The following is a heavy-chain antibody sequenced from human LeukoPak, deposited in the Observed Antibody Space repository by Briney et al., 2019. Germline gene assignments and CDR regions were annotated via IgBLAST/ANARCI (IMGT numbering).Heavy chain of an antibody. D-gene: IGHD1-26*01. CDR1: GFTFDDYA. Sequence: GRSLRLSCAASGFTFDDYAMHWVRQGPGKGLEWISGITWNTDTIGYADSVMGRLTISRDNAKNSLYLQMNSLRAEDTALSYCAKDISVEATPSYFDSWGQGTLVTVSS. CDR2: ITWNTDTI. V-gene: IGHV3-9*01. CDR3: AKDISVEATPSYFDS. J-gene: IGHJ4*02.